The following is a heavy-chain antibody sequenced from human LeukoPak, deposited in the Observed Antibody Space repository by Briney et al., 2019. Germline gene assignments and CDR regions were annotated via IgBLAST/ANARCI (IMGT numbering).Heavy chain of an antibody. J-gene: IGHJ6*02. CDR1: GYTFTSYA. D-gene: IGHD3-10*01. CDR3: ARDYGSGSPYYYYGMDV. Sequence: ASVNVSCKASGYTFTSYAMNWVRQAPGQGLEWMGWISAYNGNTNYAQKLQGRVTMTTDTSTSTAYMELRSLRSDDTAVYYCARDYGSGSPYYYYGMDVWGQGTTVTVSS. V-gene: IGHV1-18*01. CDR2: ISAYNGNT.